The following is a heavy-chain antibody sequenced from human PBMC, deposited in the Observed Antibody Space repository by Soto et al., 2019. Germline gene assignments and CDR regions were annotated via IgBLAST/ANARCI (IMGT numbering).Heavy chain of an antibody. Sequence: DVQLVESGGGFVQPGGSLRLXXXXXXXXXSNDWMHWVRQAPGKGLVWVSHINSDGSFTSYADSVQGRFTIARDNAKNTVYLQMNSLRAEDTAVYYCARDRSYGLDVWGQGTTIAVSS. V-gene: IGHV3-74*01. CDR2: INSDGSFT. CDR1: XXXXSNDW. J-gene: IGHJ6*02. CDR3: ARDRSYGLDV.